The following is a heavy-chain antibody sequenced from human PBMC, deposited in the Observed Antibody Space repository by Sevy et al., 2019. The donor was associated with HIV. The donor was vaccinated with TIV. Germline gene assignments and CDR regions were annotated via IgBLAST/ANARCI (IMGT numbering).Heavy chain of an antibody. Sequence: GGSLRLSCAASGFTFSSYAMSWVRQAPGKGLEWVSGLSGNGGSTNYADSMKGRFALSRDNSKNTLYLQMNNLTAEDAAIYFCAKDRIWELGDAFDIWGQGTMVTVSS. CDR2: LSGNGGST. CDR3: AKDRIWELGDAFDI. CDR1: GFTFSSYA. V-gene: IGHV3-23*01. J-gene: IGHJ3*02. D-gene: IGHD7-27*01.